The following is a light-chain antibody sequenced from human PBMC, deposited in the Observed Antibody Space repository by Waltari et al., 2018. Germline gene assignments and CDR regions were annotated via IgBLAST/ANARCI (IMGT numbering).Light chain of an antibody. J-gene: IGKJ2*01. CDR1: QSITSN. CDR2: TAS. Sequence: DIQMTQAPSSLSASVGERVHMNCRASQSITSNLYWFQQQPGKAPKLLIHTASSLQSGVPSRFSGSGAGTHFTLTITSLQPEDFATYFCQQSYITPYTFGQGTKLEIK. V-gene: IGKV1-39*01. CDR3: QQSYITPYT.